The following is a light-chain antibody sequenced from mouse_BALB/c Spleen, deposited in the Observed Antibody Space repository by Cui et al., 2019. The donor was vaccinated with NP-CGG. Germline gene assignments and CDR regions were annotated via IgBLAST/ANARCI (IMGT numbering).Light chain of an antibody. Sequence: QAVVTQESALTTSPGETVTLTCRSSTGAVTTSNYANWVQEKADHLFTGLTGGTNNRAPGVPARFSGSLIGDKAALTITGAQTEDEAIYFCALWYSNHWVFGGGTKLTVL. CDR2: GTN. J-gene: IGLJ1*01. V-gene: IGLV1*01. CDR3: ALWYSNHWV. CDR1: TGAVTTSNY.